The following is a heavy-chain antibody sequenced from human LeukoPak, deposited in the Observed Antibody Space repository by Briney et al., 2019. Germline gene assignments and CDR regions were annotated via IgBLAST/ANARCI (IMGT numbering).Heavy chain of an antibody. J-gene: IGHJ4*02. CDR2: ISGSGGST. V-gene: IGHV3-23*01. D-gene: IGHD6-13*01. Sequence: SGGSLRLSCAASGFTFSSYGMSWVRQAPGKGLEWVSAISGSGGSTYYADSVKGRFTISRDNSKNTLYLQMNSLRGEDTAVYYCAKDGVHSSSWHSDYWGQGTLVTVFS. CDR3: AKDGVHSSSWHSDY. CDR1: GFTFSSYG.